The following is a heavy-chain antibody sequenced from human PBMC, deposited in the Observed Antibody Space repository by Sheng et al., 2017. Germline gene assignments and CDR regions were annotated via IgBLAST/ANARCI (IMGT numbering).Heavy chain of an antibody. Sequence: EVQLVESGGGLIQPGGSLRLSCAASGVNVRRNYMSWVRQAPGKGLEWVAVIYSTFSTYYSDAVKGRFTISRDHSNNTVYLQLNSLRGDDTAVYYCAAAKDTFYYDSGSYPFDYWARERWSPSPQ. D-gene: IGHD3-10*01. CDR3: AAAKDTFYYDSGSYPFDY. CDR1: GVNVRRNY. CDR2: IYSTFST. V-gene: IGHV3-53*01. J-gene: IGHJ4*02.